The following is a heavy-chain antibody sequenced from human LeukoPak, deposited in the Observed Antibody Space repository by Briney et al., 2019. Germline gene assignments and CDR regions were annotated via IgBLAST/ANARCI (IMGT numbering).Heavy chain of an antibody. J-gene: IGHJ5*02. CDR2: VSAYNGNT. CDR3: ARVAYGDYGNWFDP. V-gene: IGHV1-18*01. CDR1: GYTFTSYG. Sequence: ASVKVSCKASGYTFTSYGISWVRQAPGQGLEWMGWVSAYNGNTNYAQKVQGRVTMTTDTSTSKAYMELSSLRSDDTAVYYCARVAYGDYGNWFDPWGQGTLVTVSS. D-gene: IGHD4-17*01.